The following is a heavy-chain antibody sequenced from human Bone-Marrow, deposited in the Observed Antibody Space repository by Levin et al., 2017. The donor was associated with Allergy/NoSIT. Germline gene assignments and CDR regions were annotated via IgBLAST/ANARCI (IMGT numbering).Heavy chain of an antibody. CDR2: ISAYNGDT. Sequence: ASVKVSCKASGYTFTGFGVTWVRQAPGQGLDWMGWISAYNGDTDYAQKLQGRVTMTTDTSTSTAYMELRSLTSDDTAVYYCGVFPPYYGDSGNGMDVWGQGTTVTV. V-gene: IGHV1-18*01. CDR1: GYTFTGFG. D-gene: IGHD4-17*01. CDR3: GVFPPYYGDSGNGMDV. J-gene: IGHJ6*02.